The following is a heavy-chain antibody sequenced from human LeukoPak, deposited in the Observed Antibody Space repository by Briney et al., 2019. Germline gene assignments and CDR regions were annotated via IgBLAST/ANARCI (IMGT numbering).Heavy chain of an antibody. V-gene: IGHV3-64*01. D-gene: IGHD3-9*01. CDR1: GFTFSSYA. J-gene: IGHJ4*02. Sequence: GGSLRLSCAASGFTFSSYAMHWVRQAPGKGLEYVSAISSNGGSTYYANSVKGRFTISRDNSKNTLYLQMGSLRAEDMAVYYCARRGPYDILTGYRPYYFDYWGQRTLVTVSS. CDR3: ARRGPYDILTGYRPYYFDY. CDR2: ISSNGGST.